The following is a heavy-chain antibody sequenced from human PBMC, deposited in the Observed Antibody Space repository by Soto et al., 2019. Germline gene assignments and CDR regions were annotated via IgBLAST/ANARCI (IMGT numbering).Heavy chain of an antibody. V-gene: IGHV3-33*01. CDR3: ARDGQPTASSYFLGS. Sequence: PGGSLRLSCAGSGFTFSTSVMHWVRQAPGKGLEWLAVIWHDGSDISYGDSVRGRFTISRDNSKNTLYLEMDNVREEDTAVYFCARDGQPTASSYFLGSWGQGTLFTVYS. D-gene: IGHD2-21*02. CDR1: GFTFSTSV. J-gene: IGHJ4*02. CDR2: IWHDGSDI.